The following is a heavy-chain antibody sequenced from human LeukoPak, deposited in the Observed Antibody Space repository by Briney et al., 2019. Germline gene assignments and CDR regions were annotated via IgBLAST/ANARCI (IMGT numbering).Heavy chain of an antibody. CDR1: GFTFSSYS. Sequence: GGSLRLSCAAYGFTFSSYSMNWVRQAPGKGLEWVSYISSGSSTIYYADSVKGRFTISRDNAKNSLYLQKNSLRDEDTAVYYCARDHAGSYGPYWGQGTLVTVSS. CDR3: ARDHAGSYGPY. CDR2: ISSGSSTI. V-gene: IGHV3-48*02. D-gene: IGHD1-26*01. J-gene: IGHJ4*02.